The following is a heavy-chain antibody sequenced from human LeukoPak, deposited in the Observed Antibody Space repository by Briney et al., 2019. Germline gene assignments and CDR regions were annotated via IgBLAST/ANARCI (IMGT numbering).Heavy chain of an antibody. CDR3: ASSVDGYNPLFDY. Sequence: SETLSLTCTVSGGSISSYYWSWIRQPPGKGLEWIGYIYTSGSTNYNPSLKSRVTISVDTSKNQFSLKLSSVTAADTAVYYCASSVDGYNPLFDYWGQGTLVTVSS. V-gene: IGHV4-4*09. CDR2: IYTSGST. CDR1: GGSISSYY. D-gene: IGHD5-24*01. J-gene: IGHJ4*02.